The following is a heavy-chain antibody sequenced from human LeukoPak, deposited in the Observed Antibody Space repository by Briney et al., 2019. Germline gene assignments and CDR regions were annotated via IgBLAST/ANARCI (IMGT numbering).Heavy chain of an antibody. CDR1: GYTFTAYY. CDR3: ARGVGVDSLRRLDP. V-gene: IGHV1-2*02. CDR2: ISPNSGGT. J-gene: IGHJ5*02. Sequence: ASMKVSCKPSGYTFTAYYIHWVRQAHGPGLEWMGWISPNSGGTDSAQKFQGRVTMTRDTSISTVYMELSRLTYDDTAVYYCARGVGVDSLRRLDPWGQGTLVTVSS. D-gene: IGHD3-22*01.